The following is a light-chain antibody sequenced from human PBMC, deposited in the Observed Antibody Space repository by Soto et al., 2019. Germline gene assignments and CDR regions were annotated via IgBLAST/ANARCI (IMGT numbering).Light chain of an antibody. J-gene: IGLJ3*02. V-gene: IGLV2-8*01. CDR3: SSYAGSNIWV. CDR1: SSDVGGYNY. Sequence: QSALTQPPSASGSPGQSVTISCTGTSSDVGGYNYVSWYQQHPGKAPKLMIYEVSKRPSGVPDRFSGSKSGNTASLTVSGLQAEDEADDYCSSYAGSNIWVFGGGTKLTVL. CDR2: EVS.